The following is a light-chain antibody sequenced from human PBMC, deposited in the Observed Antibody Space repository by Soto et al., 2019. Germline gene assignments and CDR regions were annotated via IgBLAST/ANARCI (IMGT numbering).Light chain of an antibody. CDR2: KIF. Sequence: IVMTQTPLSLPVTLGQPASISCRSSESLVHSDGNTYVSWLHQRPGQPPRLRIYKIFKRFSGVPDRFSGSEAGTEFAQKISRVEPEDDGINYCLQTTQFPYTLGPGTKVDIK. CDR3: LQTTQFPYT. CDR1: ESLVHSDGNTY. V-gene: IGKV2-24*01. J-gene: IGKJ3*01.